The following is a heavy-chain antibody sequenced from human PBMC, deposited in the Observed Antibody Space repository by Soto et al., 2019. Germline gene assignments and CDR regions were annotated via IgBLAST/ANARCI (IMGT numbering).Heavy chain of an antibody. V-gene: IGHV3-53*04. D-gene: IGHD4-17*01. Sequence: EVQLVESGGGLVQPGGSLRLSCAASGFTVSSNYMSWVRQAPEKGLEWVSVIYSGGSTYYADSVKGRFTISRHNSKNTLYLLMNSLRAEDTAVYYCARDFRPPYGVRYFDYWGQGTLVTVSS. CDR3: ARDFRPPYGVRYFDY. J-gene: IGHJ4*02. CDR1: GFTVSSNY. CDR2: IYSGGST.